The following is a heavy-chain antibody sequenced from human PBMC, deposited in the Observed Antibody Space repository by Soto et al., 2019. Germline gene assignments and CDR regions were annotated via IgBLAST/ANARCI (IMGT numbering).Heavy chain of an antibody. V-gene: IGHV1-18*04. CDR1: GYTFTSYG. J-gene: IGHJ4*02. CDR2: ISAYNGDT. Sequence: QVQLLQSGAEVKQPGASVKVSCKASGYTFTSYGVSWVRQAPGQGLEWMGWISAYNGDTKYSQKFQGRISLTTDTYTRTAYMELRSLRSDDTAVYYCARVPSYSTLDYWGQGTLFTVSS. D-gene: IGHD2-21*01. CDR3: ARVPSYSTLDY.